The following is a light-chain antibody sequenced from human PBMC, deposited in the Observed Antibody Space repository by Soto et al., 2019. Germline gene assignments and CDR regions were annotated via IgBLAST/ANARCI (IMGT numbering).Light chain of an antibody. CDR2: EVT. J-gene: IGLJ1*01. V-gene: IGLV2-14*01. CDR1: SRDVGGYNH. Sequence: QSVLTQPASVSGSLGQSITISCTGTSRDVGGYNHVSWYQHHPGKAPKLMIYEVTNRPSGVSNRFSGSKSGNTASLTISGLQAEQEPNSYCNSHKRRDTRVFGAGTKVTVL. CDR3: NSHKRRDTRV.